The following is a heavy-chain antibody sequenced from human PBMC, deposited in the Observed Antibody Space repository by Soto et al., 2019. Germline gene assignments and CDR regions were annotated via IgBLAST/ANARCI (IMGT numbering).Heavy chain of an antibody. J-gene: IGHJ4*02. Sequence: QMQLVQSGPEVKKPGTSVKVSCKASGFTFTSSAVQWVRQARGQRLEWIGWIVVGSGNTNYAQKFQERVTITRDMSTSTAYMELSSLGYEDTAVYYCAEDKFIPSYYDSSGYSFDYWGQGTMVTVSS. D-gene: IGHD3-22*01. CDR1: GFTFTSSA. CDR3: AEDKFIPSYYDSSGYSFDY. V-gene: IGHV1-58*01. CDR2: IVVGSGNT.